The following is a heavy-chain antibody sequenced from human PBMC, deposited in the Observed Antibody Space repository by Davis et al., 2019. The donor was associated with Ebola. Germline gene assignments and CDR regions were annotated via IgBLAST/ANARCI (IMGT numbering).Heavy chain of an antibody. J-gene: IGHJ4*02. CDR3: TTERYFDWRIFRREKGTKRFDS. CDR2: IKSQTDGGTT. D-gene: IGHD3-9*01. V-gene: IGHV3-15*01. CDR1: GFPFSNAW. Sequence: ESLKISCAAPGFPFSNAWMSWVRQAPGKGLEWVGRIKSQTDGGTTHYTAPVKCRFTVSRDDSKNTLYLQMNNLKTEDTAVHYCTTERYFDWRIFRREKGTKRFDSWGQGTLVTVSS.